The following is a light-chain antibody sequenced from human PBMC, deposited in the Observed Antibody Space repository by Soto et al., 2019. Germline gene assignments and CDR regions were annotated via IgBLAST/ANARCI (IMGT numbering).Light chain of an antibody. J-gene: IGKJ4*01. CDR3: QQYNSGPQGT. CDR1: QSVSSN. CDR2: GTS. V-gene: IGKV3-15*01. Sequence: EIVMTQSPATLSVSPGERATLSCRASQSVSSNLAWYQQKPGQAPRLLIYGTSTRATGIPARFSGSGSGTVFTLIISSLQSEDFAVYYSQQYNSGPQGTLGGRTKVEIK.